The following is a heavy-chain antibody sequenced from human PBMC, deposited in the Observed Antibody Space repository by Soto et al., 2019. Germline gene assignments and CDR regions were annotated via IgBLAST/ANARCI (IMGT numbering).Heavy chain of an antibody. CDR1: GFIFSNNG. D-gene: IGHD3-10*02. J-gene: IGHJ4*02. Sequence: GSLRLSCVGSGFIFSNNGMHWVRQTPGKGLEWVAFMSYDGSHTFYADSVKGRFTISRDNSKNTLFLHMSNLRAEDTAMYYCTIVRVADSALDHWGQGTLVTVSS. CDR3: TIVRVADSALDH. V-gene: IGHV3-30*02. CDR2: MSYDGSHT.